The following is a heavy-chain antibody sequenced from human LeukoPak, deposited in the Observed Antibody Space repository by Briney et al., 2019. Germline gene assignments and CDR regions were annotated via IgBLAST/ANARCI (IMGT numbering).Heavy chain of an antibody. V-gene: IGHV4-4*02. CDR3: TRGSRPFCPFAF. D-gene: IGHD2-2*01. CDR1: GGSIDITNY. J-gene: IGHJ4*02. CDR2: ISHSVTT. Sequence: PSGTLSLTCDVSGGSIDITNYWSWVRQAPGKGLEWIGEISHSVTTNYNPSLRSRVAMSLDRDNNQFSLSLRSVTAADTAVYYCTRGSRPFCPFAFWGQGVLVTVSS.